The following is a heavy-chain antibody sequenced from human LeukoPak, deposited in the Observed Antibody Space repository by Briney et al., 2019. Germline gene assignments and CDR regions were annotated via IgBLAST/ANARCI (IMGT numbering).Heavy chain of an antibody. CDR2: VNPGPGDT. V-gene: IGHV1-2*02. D-gene: IGHD1-7*01. CDR1: GYTFTGYY. CDR3: HIQAMGPELVIC. J-gene: IGHJ4*02. Sequence: ASVKVSCKAIGYTFTGYYVHWVRQAPGQGLEHIGWVNPGPGDTNYAQNVQGRVTLTRDTSINTAYMELRGLTSDDTAFYFCHIQAMGPELVICWGQGTLVTVSS.